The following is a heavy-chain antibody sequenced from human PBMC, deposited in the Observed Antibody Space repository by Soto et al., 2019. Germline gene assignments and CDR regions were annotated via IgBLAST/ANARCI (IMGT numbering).Heavy chain of an antibody. V-gene: IGHV4-59*01. CDR3: ARDMGDFWSGYDY. J-gene: IGHJ4*02. D-gene: IGHD3-3*01. CDR2: IYYSGST. Sequence: SETLSLTCTVPGGSISSYYWSWIRQPPGKGLEWIGYIYYSGSTNYNPSLKSRVTISVDTSKNQFSLKLSSVTAADTAVYYCARDMGDFWSGYDYWGQGTLVTVSS. CDR1: GGSISSYY.